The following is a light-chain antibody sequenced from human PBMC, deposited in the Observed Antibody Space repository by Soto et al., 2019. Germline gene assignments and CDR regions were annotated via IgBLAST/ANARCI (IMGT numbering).Light chain of an antibody. CDR2: GAS. J-gene: IGKJ2*01. CDR1: QSLSAF. V-gene: IGKV3-20*01. CDR3: QQYGFSPMYT. Sequence: EIVLTQSPGTLSLSPGERATLSCRASQSLSAFLAWYQQQPGQAPRLLIYGASTRATGIPDRFSGSGSGIDFSLTISRLEPEDFGVYYCQQYGFSPMYTFGQGTKLEI.